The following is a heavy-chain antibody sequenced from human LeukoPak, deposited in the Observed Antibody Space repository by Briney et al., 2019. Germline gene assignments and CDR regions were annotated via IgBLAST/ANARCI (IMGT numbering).Heavy chain of an antibody. Sequence: SVKVSCKASGGTFSSYTISWLRQAPGRGLEWMGRIIPILGIANYAQKFQGRVTITADKSTSTAYMELSSLRSEDTAVYYCARSPSGSYYNFDYWGQGTLVTVSS. V-gene: IGHV1-69*02. CDR1: GGTFSSYT. CDR3: ARSPSGSYYNFDY. D-gene: IGHD1-26*01. J-gene: IGHJ4*02. CDR2: IIPILGIA.